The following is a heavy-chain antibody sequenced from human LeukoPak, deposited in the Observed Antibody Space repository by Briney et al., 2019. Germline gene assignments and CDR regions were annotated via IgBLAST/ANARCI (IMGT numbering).Heavy chain of an antibody. D-gene: IGHD3-16*02. CDR2: IYTSGST. J-gene: IGHJ3*02. V-gene: IGHV4-4*07. CDR1: GVSISSYY. Sequence: SETLSLTGTGSGVSISSYYWSWIRQRAGKGLEGIGRIYTSGSTNYNPSLKSRVTMSVDTSKNHFSLKLSSVTAADTAVYYCASQGLCLGELSYPDAFDIWGQGTMVTVSS. CDR3: ASQGLCLGELSYPDAFDI.